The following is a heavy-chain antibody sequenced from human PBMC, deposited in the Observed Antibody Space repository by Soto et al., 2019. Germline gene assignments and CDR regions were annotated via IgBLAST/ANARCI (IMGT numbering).Heavy chain of an antibody. V-gene: IGHV4-34*01. D-gene: IGHD3-10*01. CDR1: GGSFSGYY. J-gene: IGHJ4*02. CDR2: INHSGST. CDR3: ARGRGSGSYSRDFDY. Sequence: SETLSLTCAVYGGSFSGYYWSWIRQPPGKGLEWIGEINHSGSTNYNPSLKSRVTISVDTSKNQFSLKLSSVTAADTAVYYCARGRGSGSYSRDFDYWGQGTLVTVSS.